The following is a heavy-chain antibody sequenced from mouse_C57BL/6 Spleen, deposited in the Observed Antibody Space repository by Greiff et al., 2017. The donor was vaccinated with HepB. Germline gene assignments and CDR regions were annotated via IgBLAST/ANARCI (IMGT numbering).Heavy chain of an antibody. CDR1: GYTFTDYN. CDR3: ARERRYAYDSWFAY. J-gene: IGHJ3*01. CDR2: INPNNGGT. Sequence: EVQLQQSGPELVKPGASVKIPCKASGYTFTDYNMDWVKQSHGKSLEWIGDINPNNGGTIYNQKFKGKATLTVDKSSSTAYMELRSLTSEDTAVYYCARERRYAYDSWFAYWGQGTLVTVSA. D-gene: IGHD2-2*01. V-gene: IGHV1-18*01.